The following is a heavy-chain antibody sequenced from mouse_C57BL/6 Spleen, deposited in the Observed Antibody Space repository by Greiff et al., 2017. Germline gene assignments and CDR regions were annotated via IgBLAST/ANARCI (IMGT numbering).Heavy chain of an antibody. CDR2: IYPRSGNT. Sequence: VQLQQSGAELARPGASVKLSCKASGYTFTSYGISWVKQRTGQGLEWIGEIYPRSGNTYYNEKFKGKATLTADKSSSTAYMELRSLTSEESAVYFCARSYDYDVNYYAMDYWGQGTSVTVSS. D-gene: IGHD2-4*01. CDR3: ARSYDYDVNYYAMDY. CDR1: GYTFTSYG. V-gene: IGHV1-81*01. J-gene: IGHJ4*01.